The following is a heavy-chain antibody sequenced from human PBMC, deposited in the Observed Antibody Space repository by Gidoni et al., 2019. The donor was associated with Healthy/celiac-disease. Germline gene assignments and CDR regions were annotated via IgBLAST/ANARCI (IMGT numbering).Heavy chain of an antibody. J-gene: IGHJ3*02. CDR2: IDPSDSYT. CDR1: GYSFTSYW. V-gene: IGHV5-10-1*03. D-gene: IGHD3-22*01. Sequence: EVQLVQSGAEVKKPGESLRISCKGSGYSFTSYWISWVRQMPGKGLEWMGRIDPSDSYTNYSPSFQGHVTISADKSISTAYLQWSSLKASDTAMYYCASARYYYDSSGYDAFDIWGQGTMVTVSS. CDR3: ASARYYYDSSGYDAFDI.